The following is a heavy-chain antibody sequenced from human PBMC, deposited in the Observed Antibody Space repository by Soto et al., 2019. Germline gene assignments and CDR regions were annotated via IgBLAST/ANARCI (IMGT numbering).Heavy chain of an antibody. CDR3: ARVSRGYSSSWIDY. Sequence: SVKVSCKASGGTFSSYAISWVRQAPGQGLEWMGGIIPIFGTANYAQKFQGRVTMTRDTSTSTVYMELSSLRSEDTAVYYCARVSRGYSSSWIDYWGQGTLVTVSS. CDR1: GGTFSSYA. CDR2: IIPIFGTA. D-gene: IGHD6-13*01. J-gene: IGHJ4*02. V-gene: IGHV1-69*05.